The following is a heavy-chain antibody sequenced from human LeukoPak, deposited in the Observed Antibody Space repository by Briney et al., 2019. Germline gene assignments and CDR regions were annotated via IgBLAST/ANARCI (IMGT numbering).Heavy chain of an antibody. CDR3: ARSETANWGIGAFDI. D-gene: IGHD2-21*02. J-gene: IGHJ3*02. V-gene: IGHV3-30*02. CDR2: IRYDGSNK. Sequence: GGSLRLSCAASGFTFSSYGMHWVRQAPGKGLEWVAFIRYDGSNKYYADSVKGRFTISRDNSKNTLYLQMNSLRAEDTALYYCARSETANWGIGAFDIWGQGTMVTVSS. CDR1: GFTFSSYG.